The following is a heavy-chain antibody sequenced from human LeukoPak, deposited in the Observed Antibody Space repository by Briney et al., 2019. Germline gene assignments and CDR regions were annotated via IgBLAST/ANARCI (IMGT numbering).Heavy chain of an antibody. Sequence: GGSLRLSCATSGFAFSTFWMHWVRQAPGKGLVWVSRINHDGSSTNYADSVKGRFTISRDNAKNTLYLQMNSLRAEDTAVYYCARHVGISFWGQGTLVTVSS. D-gene: IGHD7-27*01. J-gene: IGHJ4*02. CDR1: GFAFSTFW. CDR3: ARHVGISF. V-gene: IGHV3-74*01. CDR2: INHDGSST.